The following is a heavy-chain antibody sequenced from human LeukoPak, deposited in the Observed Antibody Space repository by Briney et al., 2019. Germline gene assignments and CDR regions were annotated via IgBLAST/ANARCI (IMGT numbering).Heavy chain of an antibody. CDR2: IRYDGSNK. D-gene: IGHD6-19*01. CDR1: GFTFSSYG. CDR3: ARDFIAVAGYYFDY. Sequence: GGSLRLSCAASGFTFSSYGMHWVRQAPGKGLEWVAFIRYDGSNKYYADSVKGRFTISRDNSKNTLYLQMNSLRAEDTAVYYCARDFIAVAGYYFDYWGQGTLVTVSS. J-gene: IGHJ4*02. V-gene: IGHV3-30*02.